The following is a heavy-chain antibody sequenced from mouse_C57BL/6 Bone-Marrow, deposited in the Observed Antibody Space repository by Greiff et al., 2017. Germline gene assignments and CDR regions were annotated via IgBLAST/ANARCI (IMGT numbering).Heavy chain of an antibody. Sequence: QVQLQQSGPELVKPGASVKISCKASGYAFSSSWMNWVKQRPGKGLEWIGRIYPGDGDTNYLGKFKGKATLTADKSSSTAYMQLSSLTSEDSAVYFCAREGPYGNYDFDYWGQGTTLTVSS. D-gene: IGHD2-1*01. CDR1: GYAFSSSW. J-gene: IGHJ2*01. V-gene: IGHV1-82*01. CDR2: IYPGDGDT. CDR3: AREGPYGNYDFDY.